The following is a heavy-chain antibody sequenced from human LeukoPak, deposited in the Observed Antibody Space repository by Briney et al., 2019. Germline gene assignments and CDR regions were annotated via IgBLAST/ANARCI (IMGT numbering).Heavy chain of an antibody. D-gene: IGHD6-13*01. V-gene: IGHV4-34*01. CDR3: ARVGGMRPAAAKVLRANWFDP. CDR2: INHSGST. J-gene: IGHJ5*02. Sequence: TSETLSLTCAVYGGSFSGYYWSWIRQPPGKWLEWIGEINHSGSTNSNPSLKSRVTISVDTSKNQFSLKLSSVTAADTAVYYCARVGGMRPAAAKVLRANWFDPWGQGTLVTVSS. CDR1: GGSFSGYY.